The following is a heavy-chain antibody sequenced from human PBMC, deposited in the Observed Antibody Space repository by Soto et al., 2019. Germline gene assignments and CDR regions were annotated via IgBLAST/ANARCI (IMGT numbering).Heavy chain of an antibody. V-gene: IGHV4-39*01. J-gene: IGHJ5*02. CDR1: GGSISSRGYY. CDR3: ATSNWFDP. Sequence: QLQLQESGPGLVKPSETLSLTCTVSGGSISSRGYYWGWIRQPPGKGLEWIGTIYYSGSTYYNPSLKSRVTISVDTSKIQCSLKLSSVTAADTAVYYCATSNWFDPWGQGTLVTVSS. CDR2: IYYSGST.